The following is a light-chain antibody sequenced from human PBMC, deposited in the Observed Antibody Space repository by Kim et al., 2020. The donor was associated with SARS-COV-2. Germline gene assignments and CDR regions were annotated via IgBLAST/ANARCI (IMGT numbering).Light chain of an antibody. Sequence: GQSIAISCTGTTSDGGEYNYVSWYQRHPGKAPKLIIDGVNNRPSGVSDRFSGSKSGSTASLTISGLQAEDEAYYYCNSYTTSSTRVFGGGTQLTVL. CDR1: TSDGGEYNY. V-gene: IGLV2-14*03. CDR2: GVN. CDR3: NSYTTSSTRV. J-gene: IGLJ3*02.